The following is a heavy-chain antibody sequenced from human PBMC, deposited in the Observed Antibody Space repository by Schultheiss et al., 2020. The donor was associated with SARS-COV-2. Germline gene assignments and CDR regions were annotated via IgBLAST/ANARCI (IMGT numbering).Heavy chain of an antibody. D-gene: IGHD1-14*01. CDR2: IIPILGIA. Sequence: SVKVSCKASGYTFTGYYMHWVRQAPGQGLEWMGRIIPILGIANYAQKFQGRVTITADESTSTAYMEPSSLRSEDTAVYYCARDQGRINYFDYWGQGTLVTVSS. V-gene: IGHV1-69*04. J-gene: IGHJ4*02. CDR3: ARDQGRINYFDY. CDR1: GYTFTGYY.